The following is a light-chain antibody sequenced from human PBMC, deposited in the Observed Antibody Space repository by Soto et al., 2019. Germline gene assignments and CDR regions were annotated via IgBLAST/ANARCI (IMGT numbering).Light chain of an antibody. CDR1: QSLAYSDGNTY. Sequence: DVVMTQSPLSLPVTLGQPASISCRSSQSLAYSDGNTYLNWFQQRPGQSPGRLIYKVSNRDSGVPDRFSGSGSGTDFTLKISRVEGEDVGVYYCMQGTRWPPYTFGQGTKLEIK. V-gene: IGKV2-30*01. CDR2: KVS. J-gene: IGKJ2*01. CDR3: MQGTRWPPYT.